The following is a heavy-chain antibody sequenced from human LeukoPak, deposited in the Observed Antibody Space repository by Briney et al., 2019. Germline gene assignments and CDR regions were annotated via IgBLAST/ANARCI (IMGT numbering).Heavy chain of an antibody. CDR2: IKEDGSEK. V-gene: IGHV3-7*01. Sequence: GGSLRLSCAASGFTFSNYWMSWVRQAPGKGLEWVANIKEDGSEKYYVDSVKGRFTIFRDNARNSLYLQMNSLRAEDTAVYYCASGRQLGYWGQGTRVTVSS. CDR1: GFTFSNYW. CDR3: ASGRQLGY. J-gene: IGHJ4*02. D-gene: IGHD6-13*01.